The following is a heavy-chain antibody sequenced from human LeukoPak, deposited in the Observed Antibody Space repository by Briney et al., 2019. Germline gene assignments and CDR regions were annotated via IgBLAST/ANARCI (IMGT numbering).Heavy chain of an antibody. CDR3: ARAGYGSSWYVFDY. CDR2: IAIAGDT. Sequence: GESLRLSCAASGFTFSSYDMHWVRQATGKGLEWVSAIAIAGDTFYPGSVKGRSTISRENAKNSLYLQMNSLRAEDTAVYYCARAGYGSSWYVFDYWGQGTLVTVSS. CDR1: GFTFSSYD. D-gene: IGHD6-13*01. V-gene: IGHV3-13*01. J-gene: IGHJ4*02.